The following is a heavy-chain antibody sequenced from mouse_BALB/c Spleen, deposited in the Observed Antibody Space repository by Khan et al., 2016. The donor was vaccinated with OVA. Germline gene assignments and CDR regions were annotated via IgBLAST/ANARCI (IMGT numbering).Heavy chain of an antibody. CDR2: IWGGGST. J-gene: IGHJ4*01. V-gene: IGHV2-6-5*01. CDR3: AKGVWSYYYTLDY. Sequence: VQLQESGPGLVAPSQNLSLTCTVSGFSLSDYGVSWIRQPPGKGLEWLGVIWGGGSTYYNSDLKSRLSISKDKSKSQVFLKMSSLQSDDTAMFYCAKGVWSYYYTLDYWGQGTSVTVSS. CDR1: GFSLSDYG.